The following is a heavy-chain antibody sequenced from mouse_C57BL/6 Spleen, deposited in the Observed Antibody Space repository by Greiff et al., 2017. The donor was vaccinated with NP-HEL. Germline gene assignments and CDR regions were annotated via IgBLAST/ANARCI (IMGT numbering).Heavy chain of an antibody. CDR3: ARQQDYAMDY. V-gene: IGHV5-6*01. J-gene: IGHJ4*01. CDR2: ISSVGGYT. Sequence: EVKLVESGGDLVKPGGSLKLSCAASGFTFSSYGMSWVRQTPDKRLEWVATISSVGGYTYYPDSVKGRFTISRDNAKNTLYLQMSSLKSEDTAMYYCARQQDYAMDYWGQGTSVTVSS. CDR1: GFTFSSYG.